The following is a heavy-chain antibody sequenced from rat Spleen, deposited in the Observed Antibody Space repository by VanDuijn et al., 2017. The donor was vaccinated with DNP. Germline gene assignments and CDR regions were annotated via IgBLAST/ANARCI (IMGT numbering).Heavy chain of an antibody. Sequence: EVQLVESGGGLVQPGRSLKLSCAASGFTFSNYYMAWVRQVPGKGLEWIASITSGSGSTSYLDSVRGRFTISRDNAENTVYLQMNSLRSEDTASYYCAKGGDYGGFDYWGQGVMVTVSS. D-gene: IGHD1-11*01. CDR3: AKGGDYGGFDY. V-gene: IGHV5-25*01. CDR1: GFTFSNYY. J-gene: IGHJ2*01. CDR2: ITSGSGST.